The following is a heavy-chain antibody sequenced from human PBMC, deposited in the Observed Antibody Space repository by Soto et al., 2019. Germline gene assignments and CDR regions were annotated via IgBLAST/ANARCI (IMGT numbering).Heavy chain of an antibody. CDR1: GFTFSSYA. J-gene: IGHJ4*02. Sequence: EVQLLESGGGLVQPGGSLRLSCAASGFTFSSYAMSWVRQAPGKGLEWVSAISGSGGSTYYADSVKGRFTISRDNSKHTLYLQMNRLRAEDTAVYYCAKGLLWFGELFTRFDYWGPGTLVTVSS. CDR2: ISGSGGST. V-gene: IGHV3-23*01. CDR3: AKGLLWFGELFTRFDY. D-gene: IGHD3-10*01.